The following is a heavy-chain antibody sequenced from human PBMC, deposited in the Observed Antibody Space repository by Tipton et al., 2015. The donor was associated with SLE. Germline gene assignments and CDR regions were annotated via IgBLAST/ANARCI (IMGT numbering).Heavy chain of an antibody. V-gene: IGHV4-61*02. D-gene: IGHD3-10*01. Sequence: TLSLTCTVSGGAISSGGYYWGWIRQPAGEGREWVGRIYTSGETVYNPPLQSRVTIYMDLSNNPLSLNFSSVTAPDPGVYYCGKPPNTPPHKRRPTIPLPLPNNQFSAILSSGPASDTAVYYCAKTLAGATPGRYQSYWYFDLWGRGLRVIVSS. J-gene: IGHJ2*01. CDR2: IYTSGET. CDR1: GGAISSGGYY. CDR3: GKPPNTPPHKRRPTIPLPLPNNQFSAILSSGPASDTAVYYCAKTLAGATPGRYQSYWYFDL.